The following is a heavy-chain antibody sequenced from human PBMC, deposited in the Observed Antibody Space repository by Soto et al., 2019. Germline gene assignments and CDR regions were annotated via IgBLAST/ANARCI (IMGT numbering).Heavy chain of an antibody. Sequence: QVQLQESGPGLVKPSETLSLTCTVSGGSISSYYWSWIRQPPGKGLEWIGYIYYRGSTNYNPSLKSRVTISVDTSKNQFSLKLSSVTAADTAVYYCARGRRVYQPLLLDYWGQGTLVTVSS. J-gene: IGHJ4*02. CDR3: ARGRRVYQPLLLDY. CDR1: GGSISSYY. CDR2: IYYRGST. D-gene: IGHD2-2*01. V-gene: IGHV4-59*01.